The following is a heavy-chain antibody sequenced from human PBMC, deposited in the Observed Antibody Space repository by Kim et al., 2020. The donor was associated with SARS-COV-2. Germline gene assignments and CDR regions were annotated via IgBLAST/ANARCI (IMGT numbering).Heavy chain of an antibody. V-gene: IGHV3-23*01. J-gene: IGHJ4*02. CDR2: ISGSGGTT. CDR3: ARRYCSGGTCYSIDY. D-gene: IGHD2-15*01. CDR1: GFTFRSHA. Sequence: GGSLRLSCAVSGFTFRSHAMNWVRQAPGKGLEWVSGISGSGGTTNYADSVKGRFTISRDNSKNTLYLQMNILRAEDTAVYYCARRYCSGGTCYSIDYLGQGALVTVSS.